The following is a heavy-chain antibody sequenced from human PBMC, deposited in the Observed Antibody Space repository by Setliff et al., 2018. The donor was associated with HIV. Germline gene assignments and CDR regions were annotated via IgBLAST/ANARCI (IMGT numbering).Heavy chain of an antibody. CDR2: LFHTGSS. J-gene: IGHJ6*03. D-gene: IGHD3-22*01. Sequence: SETLSLTCTVSGDSLAGSHYSWGWVRQPPGQGLEWLGNLFHTGSSYFNPSLKSRLAMSVDTSKNQFSLSLISMTAADSAVYYCARLGDNSDWRSNYFFYYMDVWGKGTTVTVSS. CDR3: ARLGDNSDWRSNYFFYYMDV. CDR1: GDSLAGSHYS. V-gene: IGHV4-39*01.